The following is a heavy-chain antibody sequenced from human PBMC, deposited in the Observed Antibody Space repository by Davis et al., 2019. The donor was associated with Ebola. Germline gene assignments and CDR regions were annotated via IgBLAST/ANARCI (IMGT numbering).Heavy chain of an antibody. J-gene: IGHJ6*02. V-gene: IGHV3-7*01. D-gene: IGHD6-13*01. Sequence: VDSVKGRFTISRDNAKNSLYLQMNSLRAEDTAVYYCARDVGIAAAGDGMDVWGQGTTVTVSS. CDR3: ARDVGIAAAGDGMDV.